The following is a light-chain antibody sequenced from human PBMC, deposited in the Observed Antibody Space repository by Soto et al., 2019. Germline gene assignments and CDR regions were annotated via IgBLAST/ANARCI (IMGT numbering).Light chain of an antibody. J-gene: IGLJ2*01. CDR3: QSYDSSLSGYVI. CDR1: SSNIGTPYD. V-gene: IGLV1-40*01. CDR2: GNS. Sequence: QSVLTQPPSVSGAPGQRVTISCTGSSSNIGTPYDVHWYPQLPGTAPKLLIYGNSNRPSGVPDRFSGSKSGTSASLAITGLQAEDEADYYGQSYDSSLSGYVIFGGGTKLTVL.